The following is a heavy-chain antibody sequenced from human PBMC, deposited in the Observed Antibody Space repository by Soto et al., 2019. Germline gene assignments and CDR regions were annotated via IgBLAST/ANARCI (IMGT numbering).Heavy chain of an antibody. J-gene: IGHJ4*02. CDR1: GFTFSSYA. D-gene: IGHD2-15*01. CDR3: AKEVAVVAANTFDY. Sequence: GGSLRLSCAASGFTFSSYAMSWARQAPGKGLEWVSGISGSGGNTYYADSVKGRFTISRDNSKNTLYLQMNSLGGEDTAVYYCAKEVAVVAANTFDYWGQGTPVTVSS. CDR2: ISGSGGNT. V-gene: IGHV3-23*01.